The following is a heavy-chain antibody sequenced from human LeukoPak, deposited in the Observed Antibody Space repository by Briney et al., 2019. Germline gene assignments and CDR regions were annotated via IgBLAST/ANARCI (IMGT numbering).Heavy chain of an antibody. CDR2: IYYSGST. D-gene: IGHD6-19*01. V-gene: IGHV4-39*01. CDR1: GGSISSSSYY. J-gene: IGHJ4*02. CDR3: ARLTTVAVDY. Sequence: SETLSLTCTVSGGSISSSSYYWGWIRQPPGKGLEWIGSIYYSGSTYYNPSLKSRVTISVDTSKNQISLKLSSVTAADTAVYYCARLTTVAVDYWGQGTLVTVSS.